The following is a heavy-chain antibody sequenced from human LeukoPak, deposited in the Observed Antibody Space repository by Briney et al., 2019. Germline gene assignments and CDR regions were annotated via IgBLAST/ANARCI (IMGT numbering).Heavy chain of an antibody. CDR2: ISYYGSNK. CDR3: AREAGTSWNHYYYYYGMDV. D-gene: IGHD2-2*01. Sequence: GGSLRLSCAASGFTFSSYAMHWVRQAPGKGLEWVAVISYYGSNKYYADSVKGRFTISRDNSKNTLYLQMNSLRAEDTAVYYCAREAGTSWNHYYYYYGMDVWGQGTTVTVSS. V-gene: IGHV3-30*04. J-gene: IGHJ6*02. CDR1: GFTFSSYA.